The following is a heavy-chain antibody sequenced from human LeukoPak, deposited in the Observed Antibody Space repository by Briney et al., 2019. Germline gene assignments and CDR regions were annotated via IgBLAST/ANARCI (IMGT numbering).Heavy chain of an antibody. CDR2: TIPIFDTA. J-gene: IGHJ3*02. CDR1: GGTISSYA. Sequence: ASEKVSCKASGGTISSYAISWVRQAPGQGYEWMGGTIPIFDTAHYAQKFQGRVTITADESTSIAYMELRSLRSEDTAVYYCARGGIAAAGIINNHDAFDIWGQGTMVTVSS. CDR3: ARGGIAAAGIINNHDAFDI. V-gene: IGHV1-69*13. D-gene: IGHD6-13*01.